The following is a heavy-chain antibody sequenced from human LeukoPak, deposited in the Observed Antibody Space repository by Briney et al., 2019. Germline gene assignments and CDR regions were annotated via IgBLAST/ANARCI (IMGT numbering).Heavy chain of an antibody. Sequence: GASVKVSCKASGYTFTGYYMHWVRQAPGQGLEWVGWINPNSGGTNYAQKFQGRVTMTRDTSISTAYMELSRLRSDDTAVYYCARVAVRYDSSGYLYYFDYWGQGTLVTVSS. CDR3: ARVAVRYDSSGYLYYFDY. V-gene: IGHV1-2*02. J-gene: IGHJ4*02. CDR2: INPNSGGT. D-gene: IGHD3-22*01. CDR1: GYTFTGYY.